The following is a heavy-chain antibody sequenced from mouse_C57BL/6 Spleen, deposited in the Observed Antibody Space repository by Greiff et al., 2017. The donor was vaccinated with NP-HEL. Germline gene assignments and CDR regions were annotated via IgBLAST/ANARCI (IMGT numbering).Heavy chain of an antibody. J-gene: IGHJ2*01. CDR3: ARNGFYYGSRFFDY. CDR1: GYTFTSYW. CDR2: IHPNSGST. Sequence: QVQLQQPGAELVKPGASVKLSCKASGYTFTSYWMHWVKQRPGQGLEWIGMIHPNSGSTNYNEKFKGKATLTVDKSSSTAYMELRSLTSEDTAVYYWARNGFYYGSRFFDYWGQGTTLTVSS. D-gene: IGHD1-1*01. V-gene: IGHV1-64*01.